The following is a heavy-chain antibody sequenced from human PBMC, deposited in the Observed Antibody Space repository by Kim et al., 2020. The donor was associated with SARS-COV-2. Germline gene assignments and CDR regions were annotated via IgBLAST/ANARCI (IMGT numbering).Heavy chain of an antibody. CDR2: ITGTGVIPSNGGVT. CDR3: AKDQHYYDGSSFAPYWYLDL. V-gene: IGHV3-23*01. J-gene: IGHJ2*01. Sequence: GGSLRLSCTTSGFTFNYFAISWVRQVPGKGLEWVSAITGTGVIPSNGGVTHYADSVRGRFTISRDKSNSMVSLHMNNLRVEDTGIYYCAKDQHYYDGSSFAPYWYLDLWGRGTQVTVSS. CDR1: GFTFNYFA. D-gene: IGHD3-16*01.